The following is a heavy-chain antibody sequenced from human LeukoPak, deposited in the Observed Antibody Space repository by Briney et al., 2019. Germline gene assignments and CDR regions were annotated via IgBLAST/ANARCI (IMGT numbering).Heavy chain of an antibody. Sequence: ASVKVSCKASGYTFTSYYMHWVRQAPGQGLEWMGIINPSGGSTSYAQKFQGRVTMTRDTSTSTVYMELSSLRSEDTAVYYCARMYYDSWSVQEGAFDIWGQGTMVTVSS. CDR1: GYTFTSYY. J-gene: IGHJ3*02. V-gene: IGHV1-46*01. CDR3: ARMYYDSWSVQEGAFDI. D-gene: IGHD3-3*01. CDR2: INPSGGST.